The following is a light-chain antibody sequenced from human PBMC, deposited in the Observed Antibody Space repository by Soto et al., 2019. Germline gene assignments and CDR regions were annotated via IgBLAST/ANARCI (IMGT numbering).Light chain of an antibody. J-gene: IGKJ5*01. CDR1: HSLVHSDGIAY. V-gene: IGKV2-30*02. CDR2: KVS. Sequence: VVMTQTPLSLPVTLGQPASISCRSNHSLVHSDGIAYFSWFQQRPGRSPRRLIYKVSNRDSGVPARFSGSGSGTDFALKISRVEAEDVGVYYCLQRTHWPITFGQGTRLEI. CDR3: LQRTHWPIT.